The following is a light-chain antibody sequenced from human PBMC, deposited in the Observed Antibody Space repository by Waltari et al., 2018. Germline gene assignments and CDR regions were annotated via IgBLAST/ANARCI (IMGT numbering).Light chain of an antibody. CDR1: RSNIGNNF. Sequence: QSVLTQPPSLSAAAGQKVTISCSGSRSNIGNNFVVWYQQLPGTAPKVLIHDTNKRPSGIPDRVAGSKSGTSATLDITGLQTGDEADYYCQTWDKSLNVVVFGGGTKLTVL. V-gene: IGLV1-51*01. CDR2: DTN. CDR3: QTWDKSLNVVV. J-gene: IGLJ2*01.